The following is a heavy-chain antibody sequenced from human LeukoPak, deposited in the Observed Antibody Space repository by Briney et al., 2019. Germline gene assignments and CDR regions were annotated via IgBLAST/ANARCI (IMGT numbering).Heavy chain of an antibody. CDR2: ISGSGGGT. V-gene: IGHV3-23*01. CDR1: GITLSNYG. J-gene: IGHJ4*02. Sequence: PGGSLRLSCAVSGITLSNYGMSWVRQAPGKGLEWVAGISGSGGGTNYADSGKGRFTISRDNSKNTLYLQMNKLRVDDTAVYFCAKRGVVIRVILVGLHKEAYYFDSWGQGALVTVSS. D-gene: IGHD3-22*01. CDR3: AKRGVVIRVILVGLHKEAYYFDS.